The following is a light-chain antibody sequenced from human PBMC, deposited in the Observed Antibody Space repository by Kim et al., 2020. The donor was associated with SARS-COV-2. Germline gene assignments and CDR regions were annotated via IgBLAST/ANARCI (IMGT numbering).Light chain of an antibody. CDR1: QNIHIW. CDR2: KAS. Sequence: GARVTISCRASQNIHIWLAWVKPNLGKAPRVLMYKASTLESGVPSRLSGSRFGTESTLTINSLQPDDSATYYCQQYDVHIEKFGQGNKV. CDR3: QQYDVHIEK. V-gene: IGKV1-5*03. J-gene: IGKJ1*01.